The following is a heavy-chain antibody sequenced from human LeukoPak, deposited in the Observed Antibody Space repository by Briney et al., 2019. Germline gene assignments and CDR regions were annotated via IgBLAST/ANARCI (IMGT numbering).Heavy chain of an antibody. CDR3: ARGTGFYDSSGHYYWGYFDS. CDR1: GGSISSHY. CDR2: IYYSGTT. D-gene: IGHD3-22*01. J-gene: IGHJ4*02. V-gene: IGHV4-59*11. Sequence: SETLSPTCTVSGGSISSHYWSWFRQTPGERPEWIAFIYYSGTTNYNPSLKGRVTISIDSSKNQFSLKLSSVTAADTAIYYCARGTGFYDSSGHYYWGYFDSWGQGTLVPVSS.